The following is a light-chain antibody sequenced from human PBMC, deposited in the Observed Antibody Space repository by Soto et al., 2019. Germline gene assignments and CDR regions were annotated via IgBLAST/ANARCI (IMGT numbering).Light chain of an antibody. CDR3: SSYTISSTVV. CDR1: SSDVGGYNY. V-gene: IGLV2-14*01. CDR2: DVS. J-gene: IGLJ2*01. Sequence: QSALTQPASVSGSPGQSITISCTGTSSDVGGYNYVSWYQQHPGKAPKLMIYDVSNRPSGVSNRFSGSKSANTASLTVSGLHAEDEADYYCSSYTISSTVVFGGGTKLTVL.